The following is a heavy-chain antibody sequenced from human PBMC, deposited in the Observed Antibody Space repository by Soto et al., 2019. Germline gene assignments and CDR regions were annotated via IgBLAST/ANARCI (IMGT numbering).Heavy chain of an antibody. CDR1: GGSISSDDFY. D-gene: IGHD6-13*01. CDR3: ARLSGSWQSWFDH. J-gene: IGHJ5*02. V-gene: IGHV4-31*03. Sequence: QVQLQESGPGLVKPSQTLSLTCTVSGGSISSDDFYWSWIRQHPGKGLEWIGYIYYSGNTYYNPSLKSRVTILVDTSKNQFALKLRSVTAADTAVYYCARLSGSWQSWFDHWGQGTLVTVSS. CDR2: IYYSGNT.